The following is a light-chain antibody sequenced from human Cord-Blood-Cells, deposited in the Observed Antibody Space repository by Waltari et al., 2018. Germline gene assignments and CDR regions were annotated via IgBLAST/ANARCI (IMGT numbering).Light chain of an antibody. V-gene: IGKV1-39*01. CDR3: QQSYSTPWT. CDR2: AAS. J-gene: IGKJ1*01. CDR1: QSISSY. Sequence: DIQVTQSPSSLSASVGDRVTITCRASQSISSYLNWYQQKPGKAPKLLIYAASSLQSGVPSRFSCSGSGTDFTLTISSLQPEDFATYYCQQSYSTPWTFGQGTKVEIK.